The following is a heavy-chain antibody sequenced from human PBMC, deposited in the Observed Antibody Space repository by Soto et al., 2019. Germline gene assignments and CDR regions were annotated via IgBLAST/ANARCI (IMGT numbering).Heavy chain of an antibody. V-gene: IGHV4-31*03. CDR2: IYYSGST. J-gene: IGHJ2*01. CDR3: ARDSGNYYDSAPVWYFDL. D-gene: IGHD3-22*01. CDR1: GGSISSGGYY. Sequence: SEILSLTCTVSGGSISSGGYYWSWIRQHPGKGLEWIGYIYYSGSTYYNPSLKSRVTISVDTSKNQFSLKQSSVTAADTAVYYCARDSGNYYDSAPVWYFDLWGRGTLVTVSS.